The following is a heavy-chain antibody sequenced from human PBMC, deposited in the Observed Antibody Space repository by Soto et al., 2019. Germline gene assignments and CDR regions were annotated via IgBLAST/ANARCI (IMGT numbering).Heavy chain of an antibody. D-gene: IGHD4-17*01. V-gene: IGHV3-73*01. J-gene: IGHJ4*02. CDR2: IRSKPSNYAT. Sequence: QPWGSLRLSCAASGFFFSDSAMHWVRQASGRGLEWVGRIRSKPSNYATGYAASVKGRFTISRDDSKNTAYLQMNSLKMEDTAVYYCTRVSVTPFDYWGQGILVTVSS. CDR3: TRVSVTPFDY. CDR1: GFFFSDSA.